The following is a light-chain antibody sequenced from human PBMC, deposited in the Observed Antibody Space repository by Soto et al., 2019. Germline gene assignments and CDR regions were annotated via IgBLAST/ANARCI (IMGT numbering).Light chain of an antibody. Sequence: DIVLTQSPGTLSLSPGERATISCRASQSVSSSFFAWYQQKPGHAPRLLIYGASSRATGIPERFSGSGSGTDFTLTISRLEPEDFAVYYCQQYGSAPFTFGPGTKVDIK. V-gene: IGKV3-20*01. CDR1: QSVSSSF. J-gene: IGKJ3*01. CDR2: GAS. CDR3: QQYGSAPFT.